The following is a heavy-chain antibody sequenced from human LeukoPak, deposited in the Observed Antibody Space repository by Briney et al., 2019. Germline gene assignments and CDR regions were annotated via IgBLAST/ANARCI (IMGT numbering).Heavy chain of an antibody. CDR2: ISAYNGNT. Sequence: ASVKVSCKASGYTFTSYGISWVRQAPGQGLEWMGWISAYNGNTNYAQKLLGRVTMTTDTSTSTAYMELRSLRSDDTAVYYCARPYYYDSSGYLGYWGQGTLVTVSS. CDR3: ARPYYYDSSGYLGY. V-gene: IGHV1-18*01. CDR1: GYTFTSYG. D-gene: IGHD3-22*01. J-gene: IGHJ4*02.